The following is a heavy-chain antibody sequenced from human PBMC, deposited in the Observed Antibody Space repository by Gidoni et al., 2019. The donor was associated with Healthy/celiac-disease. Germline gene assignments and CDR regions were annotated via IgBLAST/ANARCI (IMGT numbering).Heavy chain of an antibody. CDR2: ISWNSGSI. CDR3: AKAVRRYSSSSEGAFDI. D-gene: IGHD6-6*01. V-gene: IGHV3-9*01. CDR1: GFTFDYYA. Sequence: EVQLVESGGGLVQPGRSLRLSCAASGFTFDYYAMHWVRPAPGKGLEWVSGISWNSGSIGYADSVKGRFTISRDNAKNSLYLQMNSLRAEDTALYYCAKAVRRYSSSSEGAFDIWGQGTMVTVSS. J-gene: IGHJ3*02.